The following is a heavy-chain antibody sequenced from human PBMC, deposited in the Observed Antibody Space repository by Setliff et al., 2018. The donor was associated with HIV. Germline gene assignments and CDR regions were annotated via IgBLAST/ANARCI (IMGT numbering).Heavy chain of an antibody. CDR3: ARHGNQWLVTIDY. D-gene: IGHD6-19*01. J-gene: IGHJ4*02. CDR2: IYFSGSA. Sequence: PSETLSLTCTASGDSIGTTTYYWGWIRQSPEKGLEWIGSIYFSGSAYYNPSLESRVTISVDTSKNQFSLKLNSVTAADTAVYYCARHGNQWLVTIDYWGQGTLVTVSS. V-gene: IGHV4-39*01. CDR1: GDSIGTTTYY.